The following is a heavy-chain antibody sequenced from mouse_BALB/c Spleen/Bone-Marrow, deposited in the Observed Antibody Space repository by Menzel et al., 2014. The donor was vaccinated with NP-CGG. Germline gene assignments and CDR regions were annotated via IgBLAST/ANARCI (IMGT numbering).Heavy chain of an antibody. V-gene: IGHV1-9*01. J-gene: IGHJ2*01. D-gene: IGHD3-2*02. CDR1: GYTFSNYW. Sequence: VQLQQSGAELMKPGASVKISCKATGYTFSNYWIEWVKQRPGHGLEWIGEILPGSGSSQYNEKFKGKATFTADTSSNTAYMQLSSLTSEDSAVYYCARGIRNYFAYWGQGTTLTVSS. CDR3: ARGIRNYFAY. CDR2: ILPGSGSS.